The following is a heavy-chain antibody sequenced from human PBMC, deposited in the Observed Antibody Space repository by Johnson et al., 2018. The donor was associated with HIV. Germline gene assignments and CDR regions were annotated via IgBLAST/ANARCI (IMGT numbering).Heavy chain of an antibody. D-gene: IGHD4-23*01. CDR2: IGTAGDT. Sequence: MQLVESGGGLVQPGGSLRLSCAASGFTFSSYDMHWVRQATGKGLEWVSGIGTAGDTYYPGSVKGRFPISRENANNSLYLQMNSLRAEDTALYYCARAPSLVVTPLKVGGGAFDIWGQGTMVTVSS. CDR1: GFTFSSYD. CDR3: ARAPSLVVTPLKVGGGAFDI. J-gene: IGHJ3*02. V-gene: IGHV3-13*01.